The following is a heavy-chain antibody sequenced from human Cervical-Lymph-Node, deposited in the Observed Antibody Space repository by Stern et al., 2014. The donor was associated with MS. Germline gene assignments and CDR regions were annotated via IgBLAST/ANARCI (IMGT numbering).Heavy chain of an antibody. V-gene: IGHV1-69*01. D-gene: IGHD6-13*01. CDR3: ARGASSWYSDS. CDR2: INPMLEVA. J-gene: IGHJ5*01. CDR1: GDTFSSDA. Sequence: VQLLESGAEVKKPGSSVKVSCKSYGDTFSSDAISWVRQAPRQGLEWRGGINPMLEVANYGQKFQGRVTITADESTSTAYMDLSGLTSDDTAVYYCARGASSWYSDSWGKGTLVIVSP.